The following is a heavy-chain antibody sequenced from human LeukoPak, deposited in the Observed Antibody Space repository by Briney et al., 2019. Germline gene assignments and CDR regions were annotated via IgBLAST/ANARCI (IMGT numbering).Heavy chain of an antibody. CDR3: ARSSNMIDWFDP. CDR1: GGTFSSYA. D-gene: IGHD3-16*01. Sequence: SVEVSCKASGGTFSSYAISWVRQAPGQGLEWMGGIIPIFGTANYAQKFQGRVTITADESTSTAYMELSSLRSEDTAVYYCARSSNMIDWFDPWGQGTLATVSS. J-gene: IGHJ5*02. CDR2: IIPIFGTA. V-gene: IGHV1-69*13.